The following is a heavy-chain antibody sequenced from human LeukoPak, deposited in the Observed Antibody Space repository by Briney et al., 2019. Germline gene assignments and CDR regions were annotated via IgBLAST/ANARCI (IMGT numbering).Heavy chain of an antibody. V-gene: IGHV4-39*01. J-gene: IGHJ4*02. Sequence: TASETLSLTCTVFGDSINSGSCYWGWIRQPPGKGLEWFGSISHRGNTYYNPSLRSRVTISVDMSKNQLSLKLSSVTATDTAVYYCARLYEGKRPPGYWGQGTPVTVSS. CDR2: ISHRGNT. CDR1: GDSINSGSCY. CDR3: ARLYEGKRPPGY. D-gene: IGHD2-8*01.